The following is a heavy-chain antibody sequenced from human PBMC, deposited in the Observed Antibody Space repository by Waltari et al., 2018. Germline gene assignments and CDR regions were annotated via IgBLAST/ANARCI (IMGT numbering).Heavy chain of an antibody. V-gene: IGHV4-39*01. D-gene: IGHD4-17*01. CDR3: ARHESAHYGGFDS. CDR1: GDSISSSNYY. Sequence: QLQLQESGPGLVKPSETLSLSCSVSGDSISSSNYYWGWIRQPPGKGLEWIASVYYSGTTYYNPSLKSRVTMSVDTSKRQFSLNLSSVTAADTAVYYCARHESAHYGGFDSWGRGTLVTVSA. J-gene: IGHJ4*02. CDR2: VYYSGTT.